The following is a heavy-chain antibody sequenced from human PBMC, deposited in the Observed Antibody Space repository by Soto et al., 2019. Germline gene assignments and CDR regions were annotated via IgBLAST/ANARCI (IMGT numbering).Heavy chain of an antibody. CDR1: GFTFSKYG. V-gene: IGHV3-23*01. D-gene: IGHD2-2*01. CDR3: ARSGEACTSSNGPGFY. CDR2: ISDGGGST. Sequence: EVQLLESGGGLVQPGGSLRLSCAASGFTFSKYGMSWVRQAPGKGLEWVSAISDGGGSTYYADSVKGRSTISRDNSKNTLHLQMNSLRAEDTAVYYCARSGEACTSSNGPGFYWCRGTLITVSS. J-gene: IGHJ4*02.